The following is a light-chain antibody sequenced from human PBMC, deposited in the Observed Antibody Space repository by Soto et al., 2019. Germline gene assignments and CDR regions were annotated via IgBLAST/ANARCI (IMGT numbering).Light chain of an antibody. Sequence: DIQMTQPPSTLSASVGDRVTITCRASQSISSLLSWYQQKPGKAPKLLIYDASSVESGVPSRFSGSGSATEFTLTISSLQPDDFATYYCQQYNNYWTFGQGTKVDIK. CDR3: QQYNNYWT. J-gene: IGKJ1*01. V-gene: IGKV1-5*01. CDR2: DAS. CDR1: QSISSL.